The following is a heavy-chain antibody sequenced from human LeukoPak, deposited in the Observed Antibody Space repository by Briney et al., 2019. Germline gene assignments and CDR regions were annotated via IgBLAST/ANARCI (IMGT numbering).Heavy chain of an antibody. J-gene: IGHJ4*02. Sequence: SVKVSCKASGGTFSTYTINWVRQAPGQGLEWMGGIVPIFGTANYAQKFQGRVTITTDESTSTAYMELSSLRSEDTAVYYCARVFARSGEISGSYYYYWGQGTLVTVSS. V-gene: IGHV1-69*05. CDR2: IVPIFGTA. CDR3: ARVFARSGEISGSYYYY. CDR1: GGTFSTYT. D-gene: IGHD1-26*01.